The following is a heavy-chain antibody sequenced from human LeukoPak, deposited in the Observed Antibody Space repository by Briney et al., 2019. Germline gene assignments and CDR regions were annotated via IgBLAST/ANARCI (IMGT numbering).Heavy chain of an antibody. CDR2: VFYTGST. CDR1: GGSISSYY. CDR3: ARHKDDYDDYVWNY. V-gene: IGHV4-39*01. Sequence: SETLSLTCTVSGGSISSYYWGWIRQPPGKGLEWIGSVFYTGSTYYNPSLKSRVTISIDTSKNQFSLRLRSVTAADTAVYYCARHKDDYDDYVWNYWGQGTLVTVSS. D-gene: IGHD4-17*01. J-gene: IGHJ4*02.